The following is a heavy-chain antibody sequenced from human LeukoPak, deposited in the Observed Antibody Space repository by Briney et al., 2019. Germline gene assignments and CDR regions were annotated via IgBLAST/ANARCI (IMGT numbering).Heavy chain of an antibody. Sequence: PSQTLSLTCAVSGGSISSGGYYWSWIRQPAGKGLEWIGRIYTSGSTNYNPSLKSRVTMSVDTSKNQFSLKLSSVTAADTAVYYCARDSGGYYFDVGTIDYWGQGTLVTVSS. CDR3: ARDSGGYYFDVGTIDY. CDR1: GGSISSGGYY. D-gene: IGHD3-22*01. J-gene: IGHJ4*02. CDR2: IYTSGST. V-gene: IGHV4-61*02.